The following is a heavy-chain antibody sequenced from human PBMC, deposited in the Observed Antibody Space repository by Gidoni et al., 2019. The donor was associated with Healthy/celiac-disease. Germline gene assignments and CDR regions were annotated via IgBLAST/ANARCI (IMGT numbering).Heavy chain of an antibody. J-gene: IGHJ4*02. Sequence: QITLKESGPTLVKPTQTLTLTCTFSGFSLSTSGVGVGWIRQPPGKALEWLALIYWNDDKRYSPSLKSRLTITKDTSKNQVVLTMTNMDPVDTATYYCAHSFGADYYDSSGYYLPYWGQGTLVTVSS. D-gene: IGHD3-22*01. CDR2: IYWNDDK. V-gene: IGHV2-5*01. CDR3: AHSFGADYYDSSGYYLPY. CDR1: GFSLSTSGVG.